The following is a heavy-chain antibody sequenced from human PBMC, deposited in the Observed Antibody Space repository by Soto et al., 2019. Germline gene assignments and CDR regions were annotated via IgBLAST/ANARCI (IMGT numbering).Heavy chain of an antibody. CDR3: AHHPYDFWSGDGGWFDP. CDR1: GFSLSTSGVG. Sequence: ESGPTLVNPTQTLTLTCTFSGFSLSTSGVGVGWIRQPPGKALEWLALIYWNDDKRYSPSLKSRLTITKDTSKNQVVLTMTNMDPVDTATYYCAHHPYDFWSGDGGWFDPWGQGTLVTVSS. CDR2: IYWNDDK. J-gene: IGHJ5*02. V-gene: IGHV2-5*01. D-gene: IGHD3-3*01.